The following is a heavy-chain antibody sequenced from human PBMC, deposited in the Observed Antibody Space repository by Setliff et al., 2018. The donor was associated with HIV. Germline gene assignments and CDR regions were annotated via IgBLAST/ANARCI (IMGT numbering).Heavy chain of an antibody. J-gene: IGHJ4*02. V-gene: IGHV3-74*01. D-gene: IGHD3-22*01. CDR1: GFTFEKYW. CDR3: HRGYDTEEQSYFDY. CDR2: VNSDGSSK. Sequence: GGSLRLSCAASGFTFEKYWMHWVRQAPGKGLVRVSRVNSDGSSKTYADSVKGRFTISRDNAKNTLYLQMNSLRVEDTGVYYCHRGYDTEEQSYFDYWGQGTLVTVSS.